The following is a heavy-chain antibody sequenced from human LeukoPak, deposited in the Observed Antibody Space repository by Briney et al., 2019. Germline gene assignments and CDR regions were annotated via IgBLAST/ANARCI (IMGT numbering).Heavy chain of an antibody. CDR1: GFTVSSTY. J-gene: IGHJ4*02. V-gene: IGHV3-53*01. CDR3: ASRHCSGGDCYFAGADPFDH. Sequence: GGSLRLSCAASGFTVSSTYMSWVRQSPGKGLEWVSVVYKDGRMFYIDSVKGRFAISRDTSKNTVYLQMNNLRAEDTAVYYCASRHCSGGDCYFAGADPFDHWGQGTLVTVSS. D-gene: IGHD2-21*01. CDR2: VYKDGRM.